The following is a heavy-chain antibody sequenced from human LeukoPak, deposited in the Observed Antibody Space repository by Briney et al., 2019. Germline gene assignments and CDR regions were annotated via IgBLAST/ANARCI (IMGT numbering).Heavy chain of an antibody. V-gene: IGHV3-48*04. D-gene: IGHD3-22*01. J-gene: IGHJ3*02. CDR3: AREPGGHDSSGYYHSSGAFDI. Sequence: GGSLTLSCAASGFTFSSYSMNWVRQAPGKGLEWVSYISSSSSTIYYADSVKGRFTISRDNAKNSLYLQMNSLRAEDTAVYYCAREPGGHDSSGYYHSSGAFDIWGQGTMVTVSS. CDR1: GFTFSSYS. CDR2: ISSSSSTI.